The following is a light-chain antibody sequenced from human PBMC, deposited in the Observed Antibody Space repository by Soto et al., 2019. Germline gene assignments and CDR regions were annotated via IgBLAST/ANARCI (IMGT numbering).Light chain of an antibody. J-gene: IGKJ1*01. Sequence: DIQMTQSPSTLSASVGDRVTITCRASQSISSWLAWYQQKPGKVPTLLIFTTSTLHSGVPSRFSGSGSGTEFTLTINGLQPEDFATYYCQQTYTLPRTFAQGTKVDI. CDR3: QQTYTLPRT. CDR1: QSISSW. V-gene: IGKV1-5*03. CDR2: TTS.